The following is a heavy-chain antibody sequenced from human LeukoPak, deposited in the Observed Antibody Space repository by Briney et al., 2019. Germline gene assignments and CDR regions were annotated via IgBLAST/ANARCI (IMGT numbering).Heavy chain of an antibody. CDR2: INHSGST. Sequence: SETLSLTCAVYGGSFSGYYWSWIRQPPGKGLEWIGEINHSGSTNYNPSLKSRVTISVDTSKNQYSLKLRSETAADRAVYYCARGLVRAQGWFDPWGGGTLVTVSS. J-gene: IGHJ5*02. D-gene: IGHD6-13*01. V-gene: IGHV4-34*01. CDR3: ARGLVRAQGWFDP. CDR1: GGSFSGYY.